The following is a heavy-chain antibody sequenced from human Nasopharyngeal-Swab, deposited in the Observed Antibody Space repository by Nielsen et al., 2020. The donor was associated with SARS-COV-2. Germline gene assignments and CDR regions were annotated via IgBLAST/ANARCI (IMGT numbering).Heavy chain of an antibody. V-gene: IGHV3-53*01. CDR3: ASPVFGVVSDAFDL. D-gene: IGHD3-3*01. CDR2: VYAGGST. CDR1: GIFVSGNY. Sequence: GESLKISCAASGIFVSGNYMNWVRQAPGMGLEWVSVVYAGGSTFYADSVKGRFTISRDNSKNKLYLQTNNLRPEDTAMYYCASPVFGVVSDAFDLWGQGTMVTVSS. J-gene: IGHJ3*01.